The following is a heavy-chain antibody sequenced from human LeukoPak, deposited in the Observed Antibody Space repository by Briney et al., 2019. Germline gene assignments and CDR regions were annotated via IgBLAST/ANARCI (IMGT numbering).Heavy chain of an antibody. CDR1: GFTFDDYA. V-gene: IGHV3-9*01. CDR3: AKELGKRDDY. J-gene: IGHJ4*02. CDR2: ISWNSGSI. Sequence: GGSLRLSCAASGFTFDDYAMHWVRQAPGKGLEWVSGISWNSGSIGYADSVKGRFTISRDNAKNSLYLQMNSLRAEDTAVYYCAKELGKRDDYWGQGTLVTVSS. D-gene: IGHD1-26*01.